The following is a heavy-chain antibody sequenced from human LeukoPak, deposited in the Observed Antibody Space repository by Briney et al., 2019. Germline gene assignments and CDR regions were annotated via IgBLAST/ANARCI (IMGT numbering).Heavy chain of an antibody. J-gene: IGHJ4*02. CDR1: GFTFSNYD. CDR2: ISAGGNNT. V-gene: IGHV3-23*01. CDR3: GKRSTSLRGRGNY. D-gene: IGHD2-2*01. Sequence: GGSLRLSCAASGFTFSNYDMGWVRQAPGKGLEWVSVISAGGNNTLYADSVRGRFTIPRDNSRNAVDLQMNSLRAEDTAVYYCGKRSTSLRGRGNYWGQGALVTVSS.